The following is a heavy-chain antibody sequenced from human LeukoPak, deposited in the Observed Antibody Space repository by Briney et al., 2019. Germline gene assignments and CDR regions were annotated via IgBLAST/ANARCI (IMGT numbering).Heavy chain of an antibody. CDR2: IPSSGSSI. V-gene: IGHV3-48*03. Sequence: PGGSLRLSCAASGFTFSSFEMNWVRQALGKGLEWVSFIPSSGSSIFYANSVKGRFTISRDNAKNLLSLQMNSLRAEDTAVYYCARSTTTSLFDYWGQGTLVSVSS. D-gene: IGHD2-2*01. CDR3: ARSTTTSLFDY. CDR1: GFTFSSFE. J-gene: IGHJ4*02.